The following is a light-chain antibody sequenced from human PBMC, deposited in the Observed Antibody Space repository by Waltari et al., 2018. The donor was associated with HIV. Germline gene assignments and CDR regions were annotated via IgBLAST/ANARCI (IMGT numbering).Light chain of an antibody. J-gene: IGLJ3*02. CDR2: RNN. Sequence: QYELTQPPSASGTSGQSVTLSCSGSNSNIGSNYVYWYQQGPGKAHKHPIYRNNQRPSGVPDLLSGSKSCTSASLAISGLRSDDEADYYCAAWDGSLSVVLFGGGTKLTVL. V-gene: IGLV1-47*01. CDR3: AAWDGSLSVVL. CDR1: NSNIGSNY.